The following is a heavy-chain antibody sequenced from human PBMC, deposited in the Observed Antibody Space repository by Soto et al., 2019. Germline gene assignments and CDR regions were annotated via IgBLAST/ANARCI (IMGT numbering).Heavy chain of an antibody. D-gene: IGHD3-22*01. J-gene: IGHJ5*02. CDR3: ARMYYYDGIGYYYWLDP. Sequence: GASVKVSCKASGYTFTSYGISWVRQAPGQGLEWMGWISVYNDKTNYGQKFQGRVSMTTDTSTSTAYMELRSLRSDDTAVYFCARMYYYDGIGYYYWLDPWGQGTPVTVFS. CDR1: GYTFTSYG. CDR2: ISVYNDKT. V-gene: IGHV1-18*01.